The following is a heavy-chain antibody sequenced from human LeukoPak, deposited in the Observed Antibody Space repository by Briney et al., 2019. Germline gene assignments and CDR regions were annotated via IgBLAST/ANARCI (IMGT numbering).Heavy chain of an antibody. CDR2: IYYSGST. CDR1: GGSISSYY. Sequence: PSETLSLTCTVSGGSISSYYWSWIRQPPGKGLEWIGYIYYSGSTNYNPSLKSRVTISVDTSKNQFSLKLSSVTAADTAVYYCARDKYAYRDAFDIWGQGTMVTVS. D-gene: IGHD2-2*01. J-gene: IGHJ3*02. V-gene: IGHV4-59*01. CDR3: ARDKYAYRDAFDI.